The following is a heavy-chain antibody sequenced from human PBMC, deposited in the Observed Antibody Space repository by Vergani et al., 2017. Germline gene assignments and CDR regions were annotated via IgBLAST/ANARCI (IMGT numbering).Heavy chain of an antibody. CDR1: GYSFTSYW. D-gene: IGHD3-3*01. J-gene: IGHJ4*02. V-gene: IGHV5-51*01. CDR3: ARSYYDFWSGYYPPIDS. Sequence: EVQLVQSGAAVKTPGASLKISCTGSGYSFTSYWIGWVRQLPGKGLEWMGIIYPGDSDTRYSPSFQGQVTISADKSISTAYLQWSSLKASDTAMYYCARSYYDFWSGYYPPIDSWGQGTLVTVSS. CDR2: IYPGDSDT.